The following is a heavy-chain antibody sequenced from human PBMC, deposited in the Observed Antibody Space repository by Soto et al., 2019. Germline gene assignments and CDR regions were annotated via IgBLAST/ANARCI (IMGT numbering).Heavy chain of an antibody. CDR1: GYTFNTYG. V-gene: IGHV1-18*01. J-gene: IGHJ5*02. CDR2: ISAYDGKT. Sequence: GASVKVSCKTSGYTFNTYGINWVRQAPGQGLELMGWISAYDGKTTYAEKFQGRVTLTTDTSTSTAYMELRSLRSDDTAIYYCARDPHEFWTSYWFDPWGQGTLVTVS. D-gene: IGHD3-3*01. CDR3: ARDPHEFWTSYWFDP.